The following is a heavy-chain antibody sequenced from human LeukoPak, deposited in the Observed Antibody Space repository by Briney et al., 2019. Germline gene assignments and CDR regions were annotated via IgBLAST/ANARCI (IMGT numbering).Heavy chain of an antibody. Sequence: SETLSLTCTVSGGSISGYYWSWIRQPAGKGLEWIGRIYTSGSTNYNPSLKSRVTMSVDTSKNQFSLKLTSVTAADTAVYYCARLVVITTFDWFDPWGQGTLVTVSS. CDR2: IYTSGST. J-gene: IGHJ5*02. CDR3: ARLVVITTFDWFDP. V-gene: IGHV4-4*07. D-gene: IGHD3-22*01. CDR1: GGSISGYY.